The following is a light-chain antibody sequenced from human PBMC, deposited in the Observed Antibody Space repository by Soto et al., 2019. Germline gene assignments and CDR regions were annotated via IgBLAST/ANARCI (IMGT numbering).Light chain of an antibody. CDR3: AAWDDSLSGWV. CDR1: SSNIGSNY. CDR2: SNN. J-gene: IGLJ3*02. V-gene: IGLV1-47*02. Sequence: QSVLTQPPSASGTPGQRATISCSGSSSNIGSNYVYWYQQLPGTAPKLLIYSNNQRPSGVPDRFSGSKSGTSASLASSGLRSEDEADYYCAAWDDSLSGWVFGGGTKVTVL.